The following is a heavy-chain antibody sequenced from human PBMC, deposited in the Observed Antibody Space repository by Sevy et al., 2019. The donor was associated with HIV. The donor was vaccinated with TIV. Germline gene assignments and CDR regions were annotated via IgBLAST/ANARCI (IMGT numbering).Heavy chain of an antibody. D-gene: IGHD2-8*01. Sequence: GGSLRLSCAASGFTFSSYSMNWVRQAPGKGLEWVSSISSSSSYIYYADSVKGRITNSRDNAKNSLYLQMNSLRAEDTAVYYCANRYCTDGVCSYIGDDFDYWGQGTLVTVSS. CDR2: ISSSSSYI. CDR1: GFTFSSYS. J-gene: IGHJ4*02. V-gene: IGHV3-21*01. CDR3: ANRYCTDGVCSYIGDDFDY.